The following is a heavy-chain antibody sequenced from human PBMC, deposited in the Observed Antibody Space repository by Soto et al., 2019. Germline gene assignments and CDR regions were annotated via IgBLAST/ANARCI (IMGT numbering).Heavy chain of an antibody. V-gene: IGHV4-34*01. Sequence: PSETLSLTCAVYGGSCSGYYCNWIRQPPGKGLEWIGEINHVGTTTYNPSLKSRVTISLDTSKSQISLKLNSLTAADTAVYYCARGGVKPPYGMDVSGPATTLTVSS. CDR2: INHVGTT. CDR3: ARGGVKPPYGMDV. CDR1: GGSCSGYY. D-gene: IGHD3-10*01. J-gene: IGHJ6*02.